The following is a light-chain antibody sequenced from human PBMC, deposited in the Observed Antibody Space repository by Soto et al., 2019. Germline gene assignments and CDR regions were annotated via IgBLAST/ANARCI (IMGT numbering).Light chain of an antibody. CDR3: GTWDGSLSAGV. CDR1: SSNIGNNY. CDR2: DNN. V-gene: IGLV1-51*01. Sequence: QSVLTQPPSVSAAPGQKVTISCSGISSNIGNNYVSWYQQLPGTAPKLLIYDNNKRPSGIPDRFSGSKSGTSATLGITGLQTGDEADYYCGTWDGSLSAGVFGGGTKVTVL. J-gene: IGLJ2*01.